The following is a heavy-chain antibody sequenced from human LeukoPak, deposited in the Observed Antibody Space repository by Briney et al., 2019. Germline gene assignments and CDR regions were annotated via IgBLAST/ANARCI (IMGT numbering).Heavy chain of an antibody. V-gene: IGHV3-23*01. CDR1: GFTFSSYS. CDR2: ISGGGGST. Sequence: GGSRRLSCAASGFTFSSYSMNWVRQAPGKGLEWVSTISGGGGSTYYADSVKGRFTISRDNAKNSLYLQMNSLRVEDTAVYYCAKEGRSLQTYWGQGTLVTVSS. D-gene: IGHD5-24*01. CDR3: AKEGRSLQTY. J-gene: IGHJ4*02.